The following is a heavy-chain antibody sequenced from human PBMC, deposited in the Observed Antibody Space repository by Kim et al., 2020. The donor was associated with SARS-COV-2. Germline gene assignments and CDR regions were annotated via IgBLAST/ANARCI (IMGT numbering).Heavy chain of an antibody. CDR3: ARNPYYYYYMDV. J-gene: IGHJ6*03. V-gene: IGHV3-21*01. Sequence: YYADSVKGRFTISRDNAKNSLYLQMNSLRAEDTAVYYCARNPYYYYYMDVWGKGTTVTVSS.